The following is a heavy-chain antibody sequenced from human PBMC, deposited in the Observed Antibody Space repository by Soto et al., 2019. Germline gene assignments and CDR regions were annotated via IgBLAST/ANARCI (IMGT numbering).Heavy chain of an antibody. Sequence: PSQTLSLTCAISGDSVSSNRAAWNWIRQSPSRGLEWLGRTYYRSKWYNDYAVSVKSRITINPDTSKNQFSLQLNSVTPEDTAVYYCARDLAALRYFDWLPDYYYYGMDVWGQGTTVTVSS. CDR3: ARDLAALRYFDWLPDYYYYGMDV. CDR2: TYYRSKWYN. D-gene: IGHD3-9*01. CDR1: GDSVSSNRAA. J-gene: IGHJ6*02. V-gene: IGHV6-1*01.